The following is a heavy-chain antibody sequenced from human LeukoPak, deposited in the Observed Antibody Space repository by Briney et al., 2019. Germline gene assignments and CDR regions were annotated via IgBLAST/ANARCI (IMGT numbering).Heavy chain of an antibody. J-gene: IGHJ5*02. V-gene: IGHV4-39*01. Sequence: MSSETLSLTCTVSGGSISSSSHSWGWIRQPPGKGLEWTGSIYYTGRTYYNPSLKSRVTISVDTSKNQFSLKLSSVTAADTAVYYCAQSLGSSNWIGNWFDPWGQGTLVTVSS. CDR2: IYYTGRT. D-gene: IGHD6-13*01. CDR3: AQSLGSSNWIGNWFDP. CDR1: GGSISSSSHS.